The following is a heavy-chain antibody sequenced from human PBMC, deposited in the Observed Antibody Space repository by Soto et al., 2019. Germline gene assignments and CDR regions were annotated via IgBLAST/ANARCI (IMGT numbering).Heavy chain of an antibody. Sequence: PSETLSLTCAVYGGSFSDYYWSWVRQPPGMGLEWIGEINHSGSTNYSPSLKSRVTISVDTSKNQFSLQVTSVTVADTAVYYCARLGLGSIRNYMDVWGQGTTVTVSS. CDR3: ARLGLGSIRNYMDV. CDR1: GGSFSDYY. D-gene: IGHD3-10*01. CDR2: INHSGST. J-gene: IGHJ6*02. V-gene: IGHV4-34*01.